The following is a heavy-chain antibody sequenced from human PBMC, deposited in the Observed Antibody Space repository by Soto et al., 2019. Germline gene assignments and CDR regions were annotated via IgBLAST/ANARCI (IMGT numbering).Heavy chain of an antibody. Sequence: PSETLSLTCAVYGGSFSGYYWSWIRQPPGKGLEWIGEINHSGSTNYNPSLKSRVTISVDTSKNQFSLKLSSVTAADTAVYYCARGSVVRGGFNYWGQGTLVTVSS. D-gene: IGHD3-10*01. CDR2: INHSGST. CDR1: GGSFSGYY. CDR3: ARGSVVRGGFNY. V-gene: IGHV4-34*01. J-gene: IGHJ4*02.